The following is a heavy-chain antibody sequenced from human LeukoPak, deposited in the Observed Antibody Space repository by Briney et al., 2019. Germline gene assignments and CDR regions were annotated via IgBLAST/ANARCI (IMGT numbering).Heavy chain of an antibody. CDR1: GGSFSGYY. D-gene: IGHD2-15*01. CDR3: ARDGRSLQYCSGGSCYSRWFDP. J-gene: IGHJ5*02. CDR2: INHSGST. Sequence: SETLSLTCAVYGGSFSGYYWSWIRQPPGKGLEWIGEINHSGSTNYNPSLKSRVTISVDTSKNQFSLKLSSVTAADTAVYYCARDGRSLQYCSGGSCYSRWFDPWGQGTLVTVSS. V-gene: IGHV4-34*01.